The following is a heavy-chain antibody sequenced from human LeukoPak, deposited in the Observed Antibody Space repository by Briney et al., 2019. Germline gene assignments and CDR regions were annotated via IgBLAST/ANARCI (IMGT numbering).Heavy chain of an antibody. J-gene: IGHJ4*02. CDR2: INTDGSTT. CDR1: GFTFSSYW. CDR3: AKDLGGLRGNFDY. Sequence: GGSLRLSCAASGFTFSSYWMHWVRQAPGEGLVWVSRINTDGSTTTYADSVKGRFTISRDNAKNTLYLQMNSLRAEDTAVYYCAKDLGGLRGNFDYWGQGTLVTVSS. V-gene: IGHV3-74*01. D-gene: IGHD5-12*01.